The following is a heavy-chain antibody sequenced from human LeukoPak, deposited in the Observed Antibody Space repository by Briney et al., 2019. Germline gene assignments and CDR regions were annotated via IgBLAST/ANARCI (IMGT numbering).Heavy chain of an antibody. Sequence: PSETLSLTCTVSGGSISSYYWSWIRQPPGKGLEWIGYIYYSGSTNYNPSLKSRVTISVDTSKNQFSLKLSSVTAADTAVYYCAGSRDGYTSDAFDIWGQGTMVTVSS. D-gene: IGHD5-12*01. CDR1: GGSISSYY. V-gene: IGHV4-59*01. CDR2: IYYSGST. CDR3: AGSRDGYTSDAFDI. J-gene: IGHJ3*02.